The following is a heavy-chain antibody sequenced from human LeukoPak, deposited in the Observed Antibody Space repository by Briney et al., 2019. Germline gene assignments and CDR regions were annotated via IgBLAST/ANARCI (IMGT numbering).Heavy chain of an antibody. CDR1: GFTFSSSW. J-gene: IGHJ4*02. Sequence: PGGSLRLSCAASGFTFSSSWMSWVRQAPGKGLEWVTNIKPDGSEKYYVDSVKGRFTISRDNAKNSLYLQMNSLRAEDTALYYCARVTVGVTDYWGQGTLVTVSS. V-gene: IGHV3-7*01. CDR2: IKPDGSEK. D-gene: IGHD1-26*01. CDR3: ARVTVGVTDY.